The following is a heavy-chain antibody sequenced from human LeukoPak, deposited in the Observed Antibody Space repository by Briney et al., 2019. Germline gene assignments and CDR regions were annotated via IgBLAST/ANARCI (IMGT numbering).Heavy chain of an antibody. J-gene: IGHJ4*02. D-gene: IGHD3-22*01. CDR1: GFTFSSYS. CDR2: ISSSSSYI. V-gene: IGHV3-21*04. Sequence: GGSLRLSCAASGFTFSSYSMNWVRQAPGKGLEWVSSISSSSSYIYYADSVKGRFTISRDNAKNSLYLQMNSLRAEDTAVYYCAKGYDYKTYYFDYWGQGTLVTVSS. CDR3: AKGYDYKTYYFDY.